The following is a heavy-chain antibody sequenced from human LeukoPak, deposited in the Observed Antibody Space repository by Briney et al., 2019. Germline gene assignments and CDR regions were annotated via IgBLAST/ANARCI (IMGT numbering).Heavy chain of an antibody. D-gene: IGHD4-17*01. CDR2: ISWNSGSI. Sequence: PGGSLRLSCAASGFTFDDYAMHWVRQAPGKGLEWVSGISWNSGSIGYADSVKGRFTISRDNAKNSLYLQMNSLRAEDTAVYYCARSGGDYGDYFDYWGQGTLVTVSS. CDR3: ARSGGDYGDYFDY. J-gene: IGHJ4*02. V-gene: IGHV3-9*01. CDR1: GFTFDDYA.